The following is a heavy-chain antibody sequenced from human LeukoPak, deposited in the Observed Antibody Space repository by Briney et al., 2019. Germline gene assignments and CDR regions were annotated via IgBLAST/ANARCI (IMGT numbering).Heavy chain of an antibody. V-gene: IGHV1-8*01. D-gene: IGHD5-18*01. CDR2: MNPNSGNK. CDR3: ARVGSSSYGYAWYFDL. J-gene: IGHJ2*01. Sequence: ASVKVSCKASGYTFTSYDINWVRQATGQGLEWMGWMNPNSGNKGYAQKFQSRVTMTRNISISTAYMELSSLRSEDTAVYCCARVGSSSYGYAWYFDLWGRGTLVTVSS. CDR1: GYTFTSYD.